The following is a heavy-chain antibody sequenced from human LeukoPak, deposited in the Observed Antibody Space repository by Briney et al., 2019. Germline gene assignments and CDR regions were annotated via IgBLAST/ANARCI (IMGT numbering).Heavy chain of an antibody. CDR3: ARGGPFPSSSSSREYYLDY. V-gene: IGHV1-18*01. CDR2: VSAYADNT. J-gene: IGHJ4*02. Sequence: ASVKVSCKASGYIFTSYGISWVRQAPGQGLEWVGWVSAYADNTNYVQKFQGRVTMTTDTSTSTAYMELRSLRSDDTAVYYCARGGPFPSSSSSREYYLDYWGQGTLVTVSS. CDR1: GYIFTSYG. D-gene: IGHD6-6*01.